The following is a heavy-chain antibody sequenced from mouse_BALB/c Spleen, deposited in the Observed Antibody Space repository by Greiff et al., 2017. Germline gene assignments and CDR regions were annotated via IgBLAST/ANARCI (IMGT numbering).Heavy chain of an antibody. CDR1: GFAFSSYD. J-gene: IGHJ3*01. CDR2: ISSGGGST. V-gene: IGHV5-12-1*01. Sequence: EVKLQESGGGLVKPGGSLKLSCAASGFAFSSYDMSWVRQTPEKRLEWVAYISSGGGSTYYPDTVKGRFTISRDNAKNTLYLQMSSLKSEDTAMYYCAKSYYGNYPFAYWGQGTLVTVSA. CDR3: AKSYYGNYPFAY. D-gene: IGHD2-10*01.